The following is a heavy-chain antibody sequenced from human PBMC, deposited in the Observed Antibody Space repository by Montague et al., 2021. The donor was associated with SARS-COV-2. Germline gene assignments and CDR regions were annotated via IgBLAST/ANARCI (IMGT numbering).Heavy chain of an antibody. CDR3: VREGRSSAYAMDY. J-gene: IGHJ4*02. CDR2: IYHWGST. Sequence: SETLSLTCTVSGGSISSSDSYWGWIRQPPGKGLEWIGEIYHWGSTNYNPPLKSRVTISIDKSTNQLSLRLTSVTAADTAVYYCVREGRSSAYAMDYWGQGTLVTVSS. CDR1: GGSISSSDSY. V-gene: IGHV4-39*07. D-gene: IGHD3-22*01.